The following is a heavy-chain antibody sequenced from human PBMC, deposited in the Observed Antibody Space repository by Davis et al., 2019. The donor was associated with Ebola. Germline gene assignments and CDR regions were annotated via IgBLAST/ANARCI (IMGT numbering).Heavy chain of an antibody. CDR2: ISSSSSYI. CDR3: ARVIGLGQWLVLGGMDV. CDR1: GFTFSSYS. D-gene: IGHD6-19*01. J-gene: IGHJ6*04. V-gene: IGHV3-21*01. Sequence: GGSLRLSCAASGFTFSSYSMNWVRQAPGKGLEWVSSISSSSSYIYYADSVKGRFTISRDNAKNSLYLQMNSLRAEDTAVYYCARVIGLGQWLVLGGMDVWGKGTTVTVSS.